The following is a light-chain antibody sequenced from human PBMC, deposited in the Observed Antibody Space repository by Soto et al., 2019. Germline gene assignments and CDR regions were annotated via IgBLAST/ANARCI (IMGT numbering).Light chain of an antibody. V-gene: IGLV1-44*01. CDR3: AAWDDNLNGPL. CDR1: NSNIGRYS. CDR2: SAD. J-gene: IGLJ3*02. Sequence: QSALTQPPSLSGTPGQRVTSSCSGSNSNIGRYSVNWYQHFPGTAPLILIYSADERPSGVPDRFSGSKSGTSASLAISGLQSEDEAEYYCAAWDDNLNGPLFGGGTKLTVL.